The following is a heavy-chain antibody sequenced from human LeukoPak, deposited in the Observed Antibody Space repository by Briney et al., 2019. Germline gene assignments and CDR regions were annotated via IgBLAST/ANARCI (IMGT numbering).Heavy chain of an antibody. Sequence: ASVKVSCKTSGYTFTNYGISWVRQAPGQGLEWMGWINIYNGNTNYAQKLQGRVTMTTDTSTSTAYMELRSLRSDDTAVYYCAYSGGSRQGFDPWGQGTLVTVSS. D-gene: IGHD2-15*01. CDR1: GYTFTNYG. J-gene: IGHJ5*02. CDR2: INIYNGNT. CDR3: AYSGGSRQGFDP. V-gene: IGHV1-18*01.